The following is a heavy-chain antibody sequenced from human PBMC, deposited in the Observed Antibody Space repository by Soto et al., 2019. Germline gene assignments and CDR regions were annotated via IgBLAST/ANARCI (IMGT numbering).Heavy chain of an antibody. CDR1: GGSVSSGSYY. CDR3: AREKGDVVTGTKWFELPKKWFDP. Sequence: QVQLQESGPGLVKPSETLSLTCTVSGGSVSSGSYYWSWIRQPPGKGLEWIGYIYYSGSTNYNPSLKSRVTISVDTSRNQFSLKLSSVTAADTAVYYCAREKGDVVTGTKWFELPKKWFDPWGQGTLVTVSS. CDR2: IYYSGST. D-gene: IGHD1-7*01. J-gene: IGHJ5*02. V-gene: IGHV4-61*01.